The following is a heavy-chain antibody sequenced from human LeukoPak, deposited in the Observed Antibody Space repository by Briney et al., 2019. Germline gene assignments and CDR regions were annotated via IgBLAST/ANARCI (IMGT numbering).Heavy chain of an antibody. J-gene: IGHJ3*02. Sequence: SETLSLTCTVSGGSVSSGSYYWNWIRQPPGKGLEWIGYMFSSGGTNYNPSLKSRVTISVDTSKNQFSLKLSSVTAADTAVYYCARAVGYCSGGSCYLDAFDIWGQGTMVTVSS. CDR1: GGSVSSGSYY. V-gene: IGHV4-61*01. CDR3: ARAVGYCSGGSCYLDAFDI. D-gene: IGHD2-15*01. CDR2: MFSSGGT.